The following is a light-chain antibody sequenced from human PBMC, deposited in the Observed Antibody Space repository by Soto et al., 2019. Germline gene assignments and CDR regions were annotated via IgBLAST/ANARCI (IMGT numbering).Light chain of an antibody. J-gene: IGLJ2*01. Sequence: QSVLTQPPSVSGAPGQRVTISCTGSSSNIGAGYDVHWYQQLPGTAPKLLIYGNSNRPSGVPDRFSGSNSGTSASLAITGLQAEDEADYYCQSYDSSLSGYVVFGGGTKVTVL. CDR1: SSNIGAGYD. CDR3: QSYDSSLSGYVV. V-gene: IGLV1-40*01. CDR2: GNS.